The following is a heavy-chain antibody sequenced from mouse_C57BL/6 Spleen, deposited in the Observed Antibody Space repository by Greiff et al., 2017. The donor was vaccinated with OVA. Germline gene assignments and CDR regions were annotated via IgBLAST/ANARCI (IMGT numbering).Heavy chain of an antibody. J-gene: IGHJ1*03. CDR2: IYPGSGST. D-gene: IGHD1-1*01. CDR3: ASGESYGSRDWYFDV. Sequence: QVQLQQPGAELVKPGASVKMSCKASGYTFTSYWITWVKQRPGQGLEWIGDIYPGSGSTNYNEKFKSKATLTVDTSSSTAYMQLSSLTSEDSAVYYCASGESYGSRDWYFDVWGTGTTVTVSS. CDR1: GYTFTSYW. V-gene: IGHV1-55*01.